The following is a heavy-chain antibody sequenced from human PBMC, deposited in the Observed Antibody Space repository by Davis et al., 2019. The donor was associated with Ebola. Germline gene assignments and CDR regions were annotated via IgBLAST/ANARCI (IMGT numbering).Heavy chain of an antibody. V-gene: IGHV3-7*03. Sequence: GESLKISCAASGFTFSSYWMSWVRQAPGKGLEWVANIKQDGSEKYYVDSVKGRFTISRDNAKNSLYLQMNSLRAEDTAVYYCARVVGGNSHAFDIWGQGTMVTVSS. CDR3: ARVVGGNSHAFDI. J-gene: IGHJ3*02. CDR2: IKQDGSEK. D-gene: IGHD4-23*01. CDR1: GFTFSSYW.